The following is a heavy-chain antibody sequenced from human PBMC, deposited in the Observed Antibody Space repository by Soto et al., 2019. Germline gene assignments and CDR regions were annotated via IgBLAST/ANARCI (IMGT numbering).Heavy chain of an antibody. Sequence: PSETLSLTCAVYGGSFSGYYWSWLRQPPGKGLEWIGEINHSGSPNYNPSLKSRVTMSVDTSKNQFSLKLSSVTAADTAVYYCARDTLRYFDWLDNWFDPWGQGTLVPSPQ. CDR2: INHSGSP. CDR1: GGSFSGYY. V-gene: IGHV4-34*01. D-gene: IGHD3-9*01. J-gene: IGHJ5*02. CDR3: ARDTLRYFDWLDNWFDP.